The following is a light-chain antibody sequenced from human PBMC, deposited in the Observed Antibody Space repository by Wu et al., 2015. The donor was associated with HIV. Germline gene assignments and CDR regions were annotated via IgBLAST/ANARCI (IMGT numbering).Light chain of an antibody. CDR3: QQYNNWPYT. CDR2: GAS. Sequence: EIVMTQSPATLSVSPGERATLSCRASQSVSSNLAWYQQKPGQSPRLLIHGASTRATGTPVRISGSGSGTEFTLTISSMQSEDFAVYYCQQYNNWPYTFGQGTKLEIE. V-gene: IGKV3-15*01. CDR1: QSVSSN. J-gene: IGKJ2*01.